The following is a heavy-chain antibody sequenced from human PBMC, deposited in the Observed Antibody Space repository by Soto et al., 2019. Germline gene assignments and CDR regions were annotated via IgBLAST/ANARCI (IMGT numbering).Heavy chain of an antibody. CDR3: ASITIFGVVIGPHYYYGMDV. J-gene: IGHJ6*02. V-gene: IGHV1-69*13. CDR1: GGTVSSYA. D-gene: IGHD3-3*01. Sequence: SVKVSCEASGGTVSSYAISWVRQAPGQGLEWMGGIIPIFGTANYAQKFQGRVTITADESTSTAYMELSSLRSEDTAVYYCASITIFGVVIGPHYYYGMDVWGQGTTVPVSS. CDR2: IIPIFGTA.